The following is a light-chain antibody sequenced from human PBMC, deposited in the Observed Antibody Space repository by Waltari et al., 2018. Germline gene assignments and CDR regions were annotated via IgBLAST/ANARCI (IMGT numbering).Light chain of an antibody. CDR2: QDA. V-gene: IGLV3-1*01. CDR3: QALGRSAWV. J-gene: IGLJ3*02. Sequence: SYELTQPPSVSVSPGQAASITCSGETLGNKYTSWYQQQPGQSPLLVIYQDAKRHTGSPERFSGSKSANAATLTISGTQAMDEADYYCQALGRSAWVFGGGTKLTVL. CDR1: TLGNKY.